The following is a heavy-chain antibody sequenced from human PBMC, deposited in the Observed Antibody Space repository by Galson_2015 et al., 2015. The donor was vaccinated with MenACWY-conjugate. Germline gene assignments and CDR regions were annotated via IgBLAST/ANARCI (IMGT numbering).Heavy chain of an antibody. Sequence: SLRLSCAASGFTFSTYDMNWVRQAPGKGLEWVSTISGSGASTYYADSAKGRFTISRDNSKNTLYLQMNSLRAEDTAVYYCVKDSYASGWYGDSWGQGTLVTVSS. CDR2: ISGSGAST. J-gene: IGHJ4*02. CDR3: VKDSYASGWYGDS. D-gene: IGHD6-19*01. V-gene: IGHV3-23*01. CDR1: GFTFSTYD.